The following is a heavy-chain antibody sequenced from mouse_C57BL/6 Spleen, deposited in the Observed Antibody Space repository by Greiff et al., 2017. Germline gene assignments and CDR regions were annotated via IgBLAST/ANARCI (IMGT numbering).Heavy chain of an antibody. CDR2: IVPNSGGT. CDR3: ASEGIYYGNYVGAMDY. Sequence: QVQLQQPGAELVKPGASVKLSCKASGYTFTSYWMHWVKQRPGRGLEWIGRIVPNSGGTKYNEKFKSKATLTVDKPTSTAYMQRSILTSEDSAVYYCASEGIYYGNYVGAMDYWGQGTSVTVSS. CDR1: GYTFTSYW. D-gene: IGHD2-1*01. V-gene: IGHV1-72*01. J-gene: IGHJ4*01.